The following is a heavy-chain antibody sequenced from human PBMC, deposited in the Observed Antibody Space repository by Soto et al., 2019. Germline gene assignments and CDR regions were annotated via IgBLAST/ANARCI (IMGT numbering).Heavy chain of an antibody. CDR1: GFIFNNYN. Sequence: GGSLRLSCAASGFIFNNYNMNWVRQAPGKGLEWVSSISSSSSSIYYADSVKGRFTISRDNAKNSLYLQMNSLRAEDTAVYYCAREYSSSSGSAFEIWGQGTMVTVSS. J-gene: IGHJ3*02. CDR2: ISSSSSSI. D-gene: IGHD6-6*01. CDR3: AREYSSSSGSAFEI. V-gene: IGHV3-21*01.